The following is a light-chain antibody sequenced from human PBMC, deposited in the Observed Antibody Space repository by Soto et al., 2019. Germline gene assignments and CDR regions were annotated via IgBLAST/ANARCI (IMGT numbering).Light chain of an antibody. CDR1: NSNIGTNT. V-gene: IGLV1-44*01. Sequence: QSVLTQPPSASATPGQRVTISCSGSNSNIGTNTVNWNQQLPGTAPRLLIYTNNQRPSGVPQRFSGSKTGTSASLAIGGLQSEDGADYYCAAWDDSLGAYVFGTGTKVTVL. CDR2: TNN. CDR3: AAWDDSLGAYV. J-gene: IGLJ1*01.